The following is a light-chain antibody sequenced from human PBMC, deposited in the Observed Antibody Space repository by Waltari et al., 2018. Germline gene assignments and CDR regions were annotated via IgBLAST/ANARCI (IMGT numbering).Light chain of an antibody. CDR3: NSYAGSNNFPFV. CDR2: DVS. J-gene: IGLJ1*01. CDR1: SSDVGGYNY. Sequence: LTQPPSASGSPGQSVTISCTGTSSDVGGYNYVSWYQQHPGKAPKLMIYDVSKRPSGVPDRFPGSKSGNTASLTVSGLQAEDEADYYCNSYAGSNNFPFVFGTGTKVTVL. V-gene: IGLV2-8*01.